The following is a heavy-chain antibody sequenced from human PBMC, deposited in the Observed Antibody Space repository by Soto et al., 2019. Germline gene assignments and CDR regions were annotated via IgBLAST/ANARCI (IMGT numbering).Heavy chain of an antibody. CDR2: ISSSSSYI. CDR1: GFTFSSDI. CDR3: ARVLDYDYVWGSYPLNWFDP. D-gene: IGHD3-16*02. Sequence: GGSLRLSCAASGFTFSSDIMNWVRQAPGKGLEWVSSISSSSSYIYYADSVKGRFTISRDNAKNSLYLQMNSLRAEDTAVYYCARVLDYDYVWGSYPLNWFDPWGQGTLVTVSS. V-gene: IGHV3-21*01. J-gene: IGHJ5*02.